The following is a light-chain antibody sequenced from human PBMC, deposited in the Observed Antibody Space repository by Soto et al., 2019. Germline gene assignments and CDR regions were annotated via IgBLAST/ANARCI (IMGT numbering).Light chain of an antibody. CDR1: QGIGNS. J-gene: IGKJ5*01. V-gene: IGKV1-27*01. CDR3: QKYNTDPAT. Sequence: DIQMTQSPPSLSASVGDRVTITCRASQGIGNSLAWYQQKPGTVPKLLIYSASTLQSGVPSRFSGSGSGTDFTLTISSLQPEDVAAYYCQKYNTDPATFGQGTRLEIK. CDR2: SAS.